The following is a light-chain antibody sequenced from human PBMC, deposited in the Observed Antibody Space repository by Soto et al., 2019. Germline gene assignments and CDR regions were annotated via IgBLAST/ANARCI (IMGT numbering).Light chain of an antibody. Sequence: DIQMTQAPSTLSAYVEDRVTITCRASQRLDSWLAWYQQKPGKPPKLLIYKTSILEFGVPSRFSGSGSGTLFTLTISSLQPDDFATYYCQQYHTFSTFGQGTKVEIK. CDR3: QQYHTFST. J-gene: IGKJ1*01. CDR2: KTS. V-gene: IGKV1-5*03. CDR1: QRLDSW.